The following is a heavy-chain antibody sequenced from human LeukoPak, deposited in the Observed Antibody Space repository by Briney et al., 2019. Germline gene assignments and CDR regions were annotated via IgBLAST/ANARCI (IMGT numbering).Heavy chain of an antibody. D-gene: IGHD6-6*01. V-gene: IGHV1-58*01. Sequence: SVKVSCKASGFTFTSSAVQWVRQASGQRLEWIGWIVVGSGNTNYAQKFQERVTITRDMSTSTAYMELSSLRSEDTAVYYCAATYSSSPAYYYGMDVWGQGTTVTVSS. CDR3: AATYSSSPAYYYGMDV. CDR1: GFTFTSSA. CDR2: IVVGSGNT. J-gene: IGHJ6*02.